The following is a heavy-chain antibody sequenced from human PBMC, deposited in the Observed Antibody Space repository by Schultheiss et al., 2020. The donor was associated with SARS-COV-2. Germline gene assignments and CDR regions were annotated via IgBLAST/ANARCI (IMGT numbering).Heavy chain of an antibody. D-gene: IGHD1-7*01. Sequence: SETLSLTCAVYGGSFSGYSWSWIRQPPGKGLEWIGEINHSGSTNYNPSLKSRFTISVDTSKNQFSLKLSSVTAADTAVYYCARHGGLELPFDYWGQGTLVTVSS. V-gene: IGHV4-34*01. CDR1: GGSFSGYS. J-gene: IGHJ4*02. CDR2: INHSGST. CDR3: ARHGGLELPFDY.